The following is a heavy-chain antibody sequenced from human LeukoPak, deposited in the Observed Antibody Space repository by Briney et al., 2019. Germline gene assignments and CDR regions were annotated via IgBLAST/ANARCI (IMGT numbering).Heavy chain of an antibody. V-gene: IGHV3-30-3*01. CDR2: ISNVGTNK. CDR3: ARAPDSSWHNFDS. J-gene: IGHJ4*02. CDR1: GFSFSNYP. Sequence: GTSLRLSCAASGFSFSNYPMHWVRQAPGTGLEWVATISNVGTNKFCADSVKGRFTISRDNSKNTLYLQMNSLRSEDTALYFCARAPDSSWHNFDSWGQGTQVTVSS. D-gene: IGHD6-13*01.